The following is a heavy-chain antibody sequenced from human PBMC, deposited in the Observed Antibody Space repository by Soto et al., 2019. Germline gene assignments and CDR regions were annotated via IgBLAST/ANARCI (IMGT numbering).Heavy chain of an antibody. V-gene: IGHV5-10-1*01. J-gene: IGHJ4*02. D-gene: IGHD3-10*01. CDR3: ASQYYYGSGSYSFDY. CDR1: GYSFTSYW. CDR2: IDPSDSYT. Sequence: GESLKISCKGSGYSFTSYWISWVRQMPGKGLEWMGRIDPSDSYTNYSPSFQGHVTISADKSISTAYLQWSSLKASDTAMYYCASQYYYGSGSYSFDYWGQGTLVTVYS.